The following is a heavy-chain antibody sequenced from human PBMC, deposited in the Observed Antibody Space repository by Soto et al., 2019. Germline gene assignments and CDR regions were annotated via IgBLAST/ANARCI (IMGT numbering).Heavy chain of an antibody. Sequence: PGGSLRLSCAASGFTFSNAWMSWVRQAPGKGLEWVGRIKSKTDGGTTDYAAPVKGRFTISRDDSKNTLYLQMNSLKTEDTAVYYCTTSHRFLEWLLSLLDYWGQGTLVTVSS. CDR3: TTSHRFLEWLLSLLDY. D-gene: IGHD3-3*01. CDR1: GFTFSNAW. J-gene: IGHJ4*02. CDR2: IKSKTDGGTT. V-gene: IGHV3-15*01.